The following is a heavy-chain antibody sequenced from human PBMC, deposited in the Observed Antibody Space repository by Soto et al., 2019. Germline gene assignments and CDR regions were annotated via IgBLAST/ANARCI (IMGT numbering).Heavy chain of an antibody. D-gene: IGHD6-13*01. V-gene: IGHV1-69*13. CDR1: GGTFSSYA. CDR2: IIPIFGTA. J-gene: IGHJ4*02. Sequence: GASVKVSCKASGGTFSSYAINWVRQAPGQGLEWMGGIIPIFGTANYAQKFQGRVTITADESTSTAYMELSSLRSEDTAVYYCSIKLQQLLTIDYWGQGTLVTVSS. CDR3: SIKLQQLLTIDY.